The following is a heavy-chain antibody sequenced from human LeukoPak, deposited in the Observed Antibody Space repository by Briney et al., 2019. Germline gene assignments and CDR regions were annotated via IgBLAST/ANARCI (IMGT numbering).Heavy chain of an antibody. Sequence: ASVKASCKASGYTFTSYGISWVRQAPGQGLEWMGWISGYNGSTNYAQKLQGRATMTTGTSTSTAYMELRSLRSDETAVYYCASIIRYCSSTSCSMAFDYWGQGTLVTVSS. V-gene: IGHV1-18*01. CDR3: ASIIRYCSSTSCSMAFDY. CDR2: ISGYNGST. D-gene: IGHD2-2*01. CDR1: GYTFTSYG. J-gene: IGHJ4*02.